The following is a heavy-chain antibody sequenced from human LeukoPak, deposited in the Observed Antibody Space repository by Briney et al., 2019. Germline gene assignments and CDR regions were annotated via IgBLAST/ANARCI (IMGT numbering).Heavy chain of an antibody. J-gene: IGHJ4*02. Sequence: GESLKIPCKGSGYSFTNYWIAWVRQMPGEGLEWMGIIYPGDSDTRYSPSFQGQVTISADKSISTAYLQWSSLKASDTAMYYCARRAYCGGDCYSDYWGQGTLVTVSS. D-gene: IGHD2-21*02. V-gene: IGHV5-51*01. CDR3: ARRAYCGGDCYSDY. CDR1: GYSFTNYW. CDR2: IYPGDSDT.